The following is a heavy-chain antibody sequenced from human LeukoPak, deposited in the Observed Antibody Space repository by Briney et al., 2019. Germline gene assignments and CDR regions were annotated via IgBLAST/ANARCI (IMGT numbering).Heavy chain of an antibody. J-gene: IGHJ4*02. V-gene: IGHV3-73*01. CDR3: TTYRSGHY. CDR2: ISTKRSNYAT. Sequence: GGSLRLSCAASGFTFSASDIHRVRPASGKGVEWGGRISTKRSNYATVYTASVKGRFTISRHDSENTAYLQMNSLKTEDTALYYCTTYRSGHYWGQGTLVTVSS. CDR1: GFTFSASD. D-gene: IGHD6-19*01.